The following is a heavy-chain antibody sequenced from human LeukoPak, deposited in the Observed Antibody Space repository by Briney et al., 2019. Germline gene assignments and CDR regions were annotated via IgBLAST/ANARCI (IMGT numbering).Heavy chain of an antibody. D-gene: IGHD5-18*01. J-gene: IGHJ6*03. CDR3: AKGYSFGCCNYYHMDA. V-gene: IGHV3-23*01. CDR1: EFTFRSYA. CDR2: ISGSGATT. Sequence: PGGSLRLSCAASEFTFRSYAMSWVRQAPGKGLEWVSAISGSGATTYSADSVKGRFTISRDNSKNTLYLQMNSLRAEDTAVYYCAKGYSFGCCNYYHMDAWGKGTTVTVSS.